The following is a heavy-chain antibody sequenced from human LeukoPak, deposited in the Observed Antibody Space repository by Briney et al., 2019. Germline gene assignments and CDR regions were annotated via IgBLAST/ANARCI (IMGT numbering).Heavy chain of an antibody. J-gene: IGHJ5*02. CDR1: GYTFTSYG. CDR3: AGVLNVDTAMGWFDP. D-gene: IGHD5-18*01. Sequence: ASVKVSCKASGYTFTSYGISWVRQAPGQGLEWMGWISAYNGNTNYAQKLQGRVTMTTDTSTSTAYMELRSLRSDDTAVYYCAGVLNVDTAMGWFDPWGQGTLVTVSS. V-gene: IGHV1-18*01. CDR2: ISAYNGNT.